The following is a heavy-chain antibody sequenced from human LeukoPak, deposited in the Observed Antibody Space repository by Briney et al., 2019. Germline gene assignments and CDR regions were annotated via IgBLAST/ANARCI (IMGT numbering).Heavy chain of an antibody. CDR2: IGYRGGSI. CDR3: AKAHGRFLEWLLSY. CDR1: GITFSNYA. D-gene: IGHD3-3*01. Sequence: GGSLRLSCAASGITFSNYAMSWVRQAPGKGLEWVSIIGYRGGSIYYAYSVKGRFTISRDNSKNTLYLQMNSLRAEDTAVYYCAKAHGRFLEWLLSYWGQGTLVTVSS. V-gene: IGHV3-23*01. J-gene: IGHJ4*02.